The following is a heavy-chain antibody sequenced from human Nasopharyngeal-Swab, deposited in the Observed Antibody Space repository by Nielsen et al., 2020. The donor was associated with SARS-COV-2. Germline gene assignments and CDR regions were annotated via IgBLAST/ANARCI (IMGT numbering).Heavy chain of an antibody. CDR2: ISGSGGST. Sequence: LSLTCAASGFTFSSYAMSWVRQAPGKGLEWVSAISGSGGSTYYADSVKGRFTISRDNSKNTLYLQMNSLRAEDTAVYYCAKVISTYYYDSSGYYYVAPHDAFDIWGQGTMVTVSS. CDR1: GFTFSSYA. D-gene: IGHD3-22*01. J-gene: IGHJ3*02. V-gene: IGHV3-23*01. CDR3: AKVISTYYYDSSGYYYVAPHDAFDI.